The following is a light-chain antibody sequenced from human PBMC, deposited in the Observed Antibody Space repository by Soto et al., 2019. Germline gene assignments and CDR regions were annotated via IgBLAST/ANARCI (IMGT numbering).Light chain of an antibody. Sequence: QSVLTQPASVSGSPGQSITISCTGTSSDIGGYNVSWYQQHPGKAPKLIISDVSNRPSGVSNRFSGSKSGNTASLTISGLQAEDEADYYCSSYSSISAPVVFGGGTKPTVL. V-gene: IGLV2-14*03. CDR1: SSDIGGYN. CDR2: DVS. CDR3: SSYSSISAPVV. J-gene: IGLJ2*01.